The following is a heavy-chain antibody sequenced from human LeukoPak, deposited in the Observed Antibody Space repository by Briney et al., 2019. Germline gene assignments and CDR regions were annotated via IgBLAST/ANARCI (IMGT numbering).Heavy chain of an antibody. Sequence: VASVKVSCKASGYTFTGYYMHWVRQAPGQGLEWMGWINPNSGGTNYAQKFQGRVIMTRDTSISTAYMELSRLRSDDRAVYYCARENDDFGGGINSVLASGGQGTRVTVSP. CDR1: GYTFTGYY. V-gene: IGHV1-2*02. J-gene: IGHJ3*01. CDR3: ARENDDFGGGINSVLAS. CDR2: INPNSGGT. D-gene: IGHD3-3*01.